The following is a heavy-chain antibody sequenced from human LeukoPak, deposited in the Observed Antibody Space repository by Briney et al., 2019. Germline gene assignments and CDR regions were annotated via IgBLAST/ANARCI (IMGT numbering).Heavy chain of an antibody. Sequence: GGSLRLSCAASGFTFSSYWMSWVRQAPGKGLEWVANIKQDGSEKSYVDSVKGRFTISRDNAKNSLYLQLNSLRAEDTAVYFCAGEGSLYTFDYWGQGTLVAVSS. CDR1: GFTFSSYW. J-gene: IGHJ4*02. V-gene: IGHV3-7*01. CDR2: IKQDGSEK. CDR3: AGEGSLYTFDY.